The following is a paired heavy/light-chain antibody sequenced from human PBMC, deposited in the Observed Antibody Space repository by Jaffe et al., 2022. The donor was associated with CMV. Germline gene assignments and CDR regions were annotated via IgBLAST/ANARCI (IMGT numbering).Heavy chain of an antibody. D-gene: IGHD5-12*01. V-gene: IGHV4-4*07. Sequence: QVQLQESGPGLVKPSETLSLTCTVSGGGSINNYYWSWIRQPAGKGLEWIGRIYTNGNTNYNPSLESRVTISVDASKTQFSLKLNSVTAADTATYYCAREYGLGMANSHYYYYGMDVWGQGTTVTVSS. CDR1: GGGSINNYY. CDR3: AREYGLGMANSHYYYYGMDV. CDR2: IYTNGNT. J-gene: IGHJ6*02.
Light chain of an antibody. V-gene: IGKV1-39*01. J-gene: IGKJ2*01. CDR1: QSISTY. Sequence: DIQMTQSPSSLSASVGDRVTITCRASQSISTYLNWYQEKPGKAPKLLIYGASSLQSAVPSRFRGSGSGTDFTLSISSLQPEDFATYYCQHSYNTPRTFGQGTKVEIK. CDR2: GAS. CDR3: QHSYNTPRT.